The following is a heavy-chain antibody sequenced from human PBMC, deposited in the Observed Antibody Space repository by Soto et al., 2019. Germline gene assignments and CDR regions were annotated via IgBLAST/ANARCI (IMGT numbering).Heavy chain of an antibody. CDR2: IKQDGSEK. V-gene: IGHV3-7*05. J-gene: IGHJ4*02. CDR3: ARDSMWWVGKEATFANY. CDR1: GFTFSSYW. D-gene: IGHD2-21*01. Sequence: PGGSLRLSCAASGFTFSSYWMSWVRQAPGKGLEWVANIKQDGSEKYYVDSVKGRFTISRDNAKNSLYLQMNSLRAEDTAVYYWARDSMWWVGKEATFANYWGQGTLVTVSS.